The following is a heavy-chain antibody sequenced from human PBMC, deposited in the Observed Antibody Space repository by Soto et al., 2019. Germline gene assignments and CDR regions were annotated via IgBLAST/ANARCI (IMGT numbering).Heavy chain of an antibody. V-gene: IGHV3-30-3*01. J-gene: IGHJ5*02. CDR1: GFTFSSYA. D-gene: IGHD2-2*01. CDR2: ISYDGSNK. CDR3: ARGPSVYCSSTSCSPFDP. Sequence: QVQLVESGGGVVQPGRSLRLSCAASGFTFSSYAVHWVRQAPGKGLEWVAVISYDGSNKYYTDSVKGRFTISRDNSKSTLYLHMNSLRPEDTAVYYCARGPSVYCSSTSCSPFDPWGQGTLVTVSS.